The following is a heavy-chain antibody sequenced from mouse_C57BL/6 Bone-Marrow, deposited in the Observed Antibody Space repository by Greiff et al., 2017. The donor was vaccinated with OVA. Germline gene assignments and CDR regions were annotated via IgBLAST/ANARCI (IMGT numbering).Heavy chain of an antibody. Sequence: QVQLQQPGAELVKPGASVKVSCKASGYTFTSYWMHWVKQRPGKGLEWIGRIHPYDSDTNYNQKFKGKATLTVDKSSSTAYMQLNSLTSEDSAVYDGAIIYCGSSKGNYFDYWGQGTTLTVSS. CDR1: GYTFTSYW. CDR2: IHPYDSDT. CDR3: AIIYCGSSKGNYFDY. D-gene: IGHD1-1*01. V-gene: IGHV1-74*01. J-gene: IGHJ2*01.